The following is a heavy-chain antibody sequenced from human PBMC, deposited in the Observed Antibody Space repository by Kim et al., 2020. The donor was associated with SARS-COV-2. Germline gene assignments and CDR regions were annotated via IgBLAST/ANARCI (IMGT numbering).Heavy chain of an antibody. Sequence: GGSLRLSCAASGFTFSSYGMHWVRQAPGKGLEWVAVIWYDGSNKYYADSVKGRFTISRDNSKNTLYLQMNSLRAEDTAVYYCARGWGPVGIDAFDIWGQGTMVTVSS. D-gene: IGHD3-16*01. V-gene: IGHV3-33*01. CDR1: GFTFSSYG. CDR3: ARGWGPVGIDAFDI. J-gene: IGHJ3*02. CDR2: IWYDGSNK.